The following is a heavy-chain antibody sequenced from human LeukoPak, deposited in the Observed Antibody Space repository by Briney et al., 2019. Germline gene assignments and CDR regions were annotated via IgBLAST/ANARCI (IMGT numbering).Heavy chain of an antibody. CDR2: ISSSRNYK. V-gene: IGHV3-21*04. CDR3: ARGSPMLRGRPFDY. Sequence: GGSLRLSCAASGFTFSDYSLSWVRQAPGKGLEWVSSISSSRNYKYYSDSVKGRFTISRDNSKNTLYLQMNSLRAEDTAVYYCARGSPMLRGRPFDYWGQGTLVTVSS. CDR1: GFTFSDYS. D-gene: IGHD3-10*01. J-gene: IGHJ4*02.